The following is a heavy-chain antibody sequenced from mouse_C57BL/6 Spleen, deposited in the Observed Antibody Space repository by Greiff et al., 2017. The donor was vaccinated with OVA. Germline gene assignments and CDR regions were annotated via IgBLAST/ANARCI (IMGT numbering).Heavy chain of an antibody. D-gene: IGHD2-5*01. CDR1: GYAFSSSW. V-gene: IGHV1-82*01. CDR2: IYPGDGDT. Sequence: VHLVESGPELVKPGASVKISCKASGYAFSSSWMNWVKQRPGKGLEWIGRIYPGDGDTNYNGKFKGKATLTADKSSSTAYMQISSLTAEDSAVYFCARGDYSNYYFDYWGQGTTLTVSS. J-gene: IGHJ2*01. CDR3: ARGDYSNYYFDY.